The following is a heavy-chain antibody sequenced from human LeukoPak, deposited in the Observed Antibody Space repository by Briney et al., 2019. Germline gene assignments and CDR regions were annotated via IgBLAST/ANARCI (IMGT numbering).Heavy chain of an antibody. V-gene: IGHV4-59*01. CDR2: IYYSGST. Sequence: PSETLSLTCTVSGGSISSYYWSGIRQPPGKGLEWIGYIYYSGSTNYNPSLKSRVTISVDTSKNQFSLKLSSVTAADTAVYYCARDSWYYDSSGYYSPVFDYWGQGTLVTVSS. D-gene: IGHD3-22*01. J-gene: IGHJ4*02. CDR3: ARDSWYYDSSGYYSPVFDY. CDR1: GGSISSYY.